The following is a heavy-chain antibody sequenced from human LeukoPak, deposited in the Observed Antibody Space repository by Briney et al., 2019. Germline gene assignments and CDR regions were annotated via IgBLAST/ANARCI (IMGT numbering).Heavy chain of an antibody. J-gene: IGHJ5*02. D-gene: IGHD3-22*01. CDR1: GFTFSNVW. CDR3: TTPPHYYDSSGYYSRGFDP. V-gene: IGHV3-15*01. Sequence: GGSLRLSCAASGFTFSNVWMNWVRQAPGKGLEWVGRIKSKTDGGTTDYAAPVKGRFTISRDDSKNTLYLQMNSLKTEDTAVYYCTTPPHYYDSSGYYSRGFDPWGQGTLVTVSS. CDR2: IKSKTDGGTT.